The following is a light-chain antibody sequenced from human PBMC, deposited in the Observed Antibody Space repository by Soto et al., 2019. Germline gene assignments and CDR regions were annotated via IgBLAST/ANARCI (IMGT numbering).Light chain of an antibody. CDR2: GAS. J-gene: IGKJ5*01. Sequence: VLTESPVALALSTWERATLAWRASQSVSNNYLAWYQQKPGQAPRRLIYGASNRATGIPDRFSGSGYGKDSTLTISRMETEAFAVYYCKHYGRSGTLGQGT. CDR1: QSVSNNY. CDR3: KHYGRSGT. V-gene: IGKV3-20*01.